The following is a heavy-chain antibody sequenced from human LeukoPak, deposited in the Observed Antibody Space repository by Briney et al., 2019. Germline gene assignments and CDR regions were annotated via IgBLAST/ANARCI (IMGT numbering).Heavy chain of an antibody. J-gene: IGHJ4*02. D-gene: IGHD6-19*01. CDR1: GFTFSSYA. V-gene: IGHV3-23*01. CDR2: ISGSGGST. Sequence: GGSLRLSCAASGFTFSSYAMSWVRQAPGEGLEWVSAISGSGGSTYFADSVKGRFTISRDNSKNTLYLQINTLRAEDTAVYYCANLRAVAGTEVWGQGTLVTVPS. CDR3: ANLRAVAGTEV.